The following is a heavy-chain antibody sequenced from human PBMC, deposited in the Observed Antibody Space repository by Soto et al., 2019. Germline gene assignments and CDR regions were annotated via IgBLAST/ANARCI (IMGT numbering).Heavy chain of an antibody. CDR1: GGSISSYY. Sequence: SETLSLTCTVSGGSISSYYWSWIRQPPGKGLEWIGYIYYSGSTNYNPSLKSRVTISVDTSKNQFSLKLSSVTAADTAVYYCARDFGVLGYCSGGSCLRYNWFDPWGQGTLVTVS. D-gene: IGHD2-15*01. CDR2: IYYSGST. J-gene: IGHJ5*02. V-gene: IGHV4-59*01. CDR3: ARDFGVLGYCSGGSCLRYNWFDP.